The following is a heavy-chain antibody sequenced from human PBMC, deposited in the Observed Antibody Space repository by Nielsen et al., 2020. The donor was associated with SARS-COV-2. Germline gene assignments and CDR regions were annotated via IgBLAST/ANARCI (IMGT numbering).Heavy chain of an antibody. CDR2: INAGNGNT. J-gene: IGHJ4*02. CDR1: GYTFTSYA. D-gene: IGHD2-2*01. CDR3: ARRATRFHFDF. V-gene: IGHV1-3*01. Sequence: ASVKVSCKASGYTFTSYAMHWVRQAPGQRLEWMGWINAGNGNTKYSQKFQGRVTITRDTSANTAYMDLSSLRSEDTAVYYCARRATRFHFDFWGQGTLVTVSS.